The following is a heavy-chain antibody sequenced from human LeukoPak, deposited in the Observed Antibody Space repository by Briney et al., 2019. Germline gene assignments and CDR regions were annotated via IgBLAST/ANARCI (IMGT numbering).Heavy chain of an antibody. J-gene: IGHJ5*02. Sequence: PSETLSLTCAVYGGSFSGYYWSWIRQPPGKGLEWIGEINHSGSTNYNPSLKSRVTISVDTSKNQFSLKLSSVTAADTAVYYCARLSSLANIAARGRTWLDPWGQGSLVTVSS. CDR3: ARLSSLANIAARGRTWLDP. CDR2: INHSGST. V-gene: IGHV4-34*01. D-gene: IGHD6-6*01. CDR1: GGSFSGYY.